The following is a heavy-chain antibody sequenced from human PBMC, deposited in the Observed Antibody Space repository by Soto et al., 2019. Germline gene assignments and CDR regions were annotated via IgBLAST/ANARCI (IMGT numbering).Heavy chain of an antibody. V-gene: IGHV5-10-1*01. CDR2: IDPSDSYT. Sequence: GESLKISCKGSGYSFTSYWISWVRQMPGKGLEWMGRIDPSDSYTNYSPSFQGHVTISADKSISTAYLQWSSLKASDTAMYYWAGRSHYYDSRCYSVRRRYYYGMDVRGQGTTVTVSS. CDR3: AGRSHYYDSRCYSVRRRYYYGMDV. D-gene: IGHD3-22*01. CDR1: GYSFTSYW. J-gene: IGHJ6*02.